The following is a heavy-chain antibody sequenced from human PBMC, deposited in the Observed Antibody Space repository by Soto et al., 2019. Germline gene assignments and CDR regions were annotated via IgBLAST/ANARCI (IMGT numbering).Heavy chain of an antibody. Sequence: VGSLRLSCAASGFTFSSYAMSWVRQAPVKVLEWVSAISGSGGSTYYADSVKGRFTISRDNSKNTLYLQMNSLRAEDTAVYYCATLWFGELFIDYWGQGTLVTVSS. CDR3: ATLWFGELFIDY. J-gene: IGHJ4*02. CDR2: ISGSGGST. D-gene: IGHD3-10*01. CDR1: GFTFSSYA. V-gene: IGHV3-23*01.